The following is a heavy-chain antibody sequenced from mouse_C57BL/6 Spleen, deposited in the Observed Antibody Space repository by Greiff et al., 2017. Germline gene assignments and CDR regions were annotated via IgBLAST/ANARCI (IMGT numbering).Heavy chain of an antibody. V-gene: IGHV1-80*01. J-gene: IGHJ2*01. CDR1: GYAFSSYW. Sequence: QVQLQQSGAELVKPGASVKISCKASGYAFSSYWMNWVKQRPGKGLEWIGQIYPGDGDTNYNGKFKGKATLTADKSSSTAYMQLSSLTSEDSAVYFCARSLDSSGYNYGGQGTTLTVSS. CDR3: ARSLDSSGYNY. CDR2: IYPGDGDT. D-gene: IGHD3-2*02.